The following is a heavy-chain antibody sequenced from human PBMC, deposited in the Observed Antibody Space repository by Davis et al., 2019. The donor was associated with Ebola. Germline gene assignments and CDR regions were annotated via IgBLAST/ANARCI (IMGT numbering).Heavy chain of an antibody. Sequence: GESLKISCAASGFIFSSHSMNWVRLAPGRGPEWITHISNSGTGVFYADSVKGRMTISRDNSRNLLYLQMNSLRAEDTAVYYCTFGWGGALDVWGQGTTVTVSS. CDR3: TFGWGGALDV. D-gene: IGHD3-16*01. V-gene: IGHV3-48*04. CDR1: GFIFSSHS. J-gene: IGHJ6*02. CDR2: ISNSGTGV.